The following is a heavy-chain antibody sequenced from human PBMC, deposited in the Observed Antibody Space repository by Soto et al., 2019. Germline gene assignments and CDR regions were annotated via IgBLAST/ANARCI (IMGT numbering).Heavy chain of an antibody. CDR3: ARGSNFVVVVAATNWFDP. V-gene: IGHV4-34*01. J-gene: IGHJ5*02. Sequence: QVQLQQWGAGLLKPSETLSLTCAVYGGSFSGYYWTWIRQPPGKGLEWIGEINHSGSTNYNPSLKSRVTISVDTSKNQFSLKLISVTAADTAVYYCARGSNFVVVVAATNWFDPWGQGTLVTVSS. D-gene: IGHD2-15*01. CDR2: INHSGST. CDR1: GGSFSGYY.